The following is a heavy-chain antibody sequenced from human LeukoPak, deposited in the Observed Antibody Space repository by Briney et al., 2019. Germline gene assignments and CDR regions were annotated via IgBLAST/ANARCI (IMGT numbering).Heavy chain of an antibody. CDR1: GFTFSNSW. CDR3: ARDPDTTPGPGWDY. J-gene: IGHJ4*02. CDR2: VQHIGGET. V-gene: IGHV3-7*01. D-gene: IGHD1-14*01. Sequence: GGSLRLSCAGSGFTFSNSWMGWVRQAPGKGLEWVANVQHIGGETYYVDSVKGRFTISRDNAKNSLFLQMNSLRDEDTALYYCARDPDTTPGPGWDYWGQGTLVSVSS.